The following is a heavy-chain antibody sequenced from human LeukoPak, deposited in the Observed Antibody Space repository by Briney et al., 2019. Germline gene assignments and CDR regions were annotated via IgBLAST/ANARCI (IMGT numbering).Heavy chain of an antibody. Sequence: GGSLRLSCAASGFTFSSYWMHWVRQAPGKGLVWVSRINSDGSSTSYADSVKGRFTISRDNAKNTLYLQMNSLRAEDTAVYYCAVYTVTGWFDPWGQGTLVTASS. V-gene: IGHV3-74*01. CDR3: AVYTVTGWFDP. CDR2: INSDGSST. D-gene: IGHD4-17*01. CDR1: GFTFSSYW. J-gene: IGHJ5*02.